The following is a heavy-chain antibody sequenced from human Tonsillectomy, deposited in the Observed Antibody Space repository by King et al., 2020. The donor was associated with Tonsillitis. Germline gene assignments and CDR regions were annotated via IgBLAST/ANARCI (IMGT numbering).Heavy chain of an antibody. Sequence: VQLVESGGGLVQPGGSLRLSCAASGFTFSSYSMNWVRQAPGKGLQWVSYISGSGRTIFYANSVKGRFTISRDNAKNSLYLQMNSLRAEDTAVYYCARTTTKAAAGTGYYYGMDVWGQGTTVTVSS. CDR1: GFTFSSYS. CDR2: ISGSGRTI. D-gene: IGHD6-13*01. V-gene: IGHV3-48*04. CDR3: ARTTTKAAAGTGYYYGMDV. J-gene: IGHJ6*02.